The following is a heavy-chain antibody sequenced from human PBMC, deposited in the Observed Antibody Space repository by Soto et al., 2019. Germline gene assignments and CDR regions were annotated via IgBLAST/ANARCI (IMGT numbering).Heavy chain of an antibody. D-gene: IGHD2-2*01. CDR2: ISYDGSNK. CDR3: ARDLGRYCSSTSCYYYYGMDV. V-gene: IGHV3-30-3*01. J-gene: IGHJ6*02. CDR1: GFTFSSYA. Sequence: VQLVESGGGLVKPGGSLRLSCAASGFTFSSYAMHWVRQAPGKGLEWVAVISYDGSNKYYADSVKGRFTISRDNSKNTLYLQMNSLRAEDTAVYYCARDLGRYCSSTSCYYYYGMDVWGQGTTVTVSS.